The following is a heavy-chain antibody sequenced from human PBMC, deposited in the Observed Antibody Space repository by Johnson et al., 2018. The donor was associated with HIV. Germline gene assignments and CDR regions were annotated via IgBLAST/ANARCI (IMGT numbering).Heavy chain of an antibody. CDR1: GFSFSTYD. D-gene: IGHD6-6*01. CDR3: ARDMGHRQLARDAFDI. CDR2: IQYDGSKK. V-gene: IGHV3-30*02. Sequence: QVQLVESGGGVVQPGRSLRLSCAASGFSFSTYDLHWVRQAPGKGLEWVTFIQYDGSKKNYAVSVKGRFTISRDNSKNTLYLQLNSLRTEDTAVYYCARDMGHRQLARDAFDIWGQGTMVTVSS. J-gene: IGHJ3*02.